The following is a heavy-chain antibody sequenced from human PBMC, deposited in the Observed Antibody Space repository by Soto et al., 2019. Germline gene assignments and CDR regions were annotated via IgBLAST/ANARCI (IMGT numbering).Heavy chain of an antibody. J-gene: IGHJ6*01. Sequence: VGSRRLSCAASGSTFHTFAMHWVRQAPCKWLEWVAFLSYDGTYKYYADSVRGRFTVYRDNSKSTLFLQMNSLKFEDTAVYVCANEVDVAFSSLQYGMDVWGQGTTVTVSS. CDR2: LSYDGTYK. D-gene: IGHD5-12*01. CDR3: ANEVDVAFSSLQYGMDV. V-gene: IGHV3-30*14. CDR1: GSTFHTFA.